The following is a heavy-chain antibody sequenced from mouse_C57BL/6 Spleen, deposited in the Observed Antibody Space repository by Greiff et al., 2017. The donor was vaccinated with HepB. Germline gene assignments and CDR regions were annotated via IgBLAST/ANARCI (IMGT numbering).Heavy chain of an antibody. V-gene: IGHV6-6*01. J-gene: IGHJ4*01. Sequence: EVKVEESGGGLVQPGGSMKLSCAASGFTFSDAWMDWVRQSPEKGLEWVAEIRNKANNHATYYAESVKGRFTSSRDDSKSSVYLQMNSLRAEDTGIYYCTRFHGDYAMDYWGQGTSVTVSS. CDR3: TRFHGDYAMDY. CDR1: GFTFSDAW. CDR2: IRNKANNHAT.